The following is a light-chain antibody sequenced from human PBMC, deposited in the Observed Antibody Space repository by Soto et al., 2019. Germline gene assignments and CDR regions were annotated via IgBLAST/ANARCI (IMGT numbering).Light chain of an antibody. J-gene: IGKJ4*01. V-gene: IGKV1-39*01. CDR1: QNIRNY. CDR3: QQSYNIQALT. CDR2: GAA. Sequence: DIQMTQSPSSLSASVGDRVAITCRASQNIRNYLNWYQQTPGKAPKVLIYGAASLQSGVPSRFSGSGSGTNVTLTINSLQPEDYATYYCQQSYNIQALTFGGGTKVDIK.